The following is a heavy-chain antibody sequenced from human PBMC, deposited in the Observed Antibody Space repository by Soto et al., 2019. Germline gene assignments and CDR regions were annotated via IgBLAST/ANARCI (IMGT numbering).Heavy chain of an antibody. V-gene: IGHV3-23*01. D-gene: IGHD6-19*01. J-gene: IGHJ4*02. CDR2: ISASGGDT. CDR1: GFTFSTYV. CDR3: AKGGWLDDY. Sequence: EVQLLESGGGLVQPGGSLRLSCAASGFTFSTYVMTWVRQAPGKGLEWVSAISASGGDTYYADSVKGRFTISRDNSKHTLYLQMNSLRVEDTAIYYCAKGGWLDDYGAKGTLVTVSA.